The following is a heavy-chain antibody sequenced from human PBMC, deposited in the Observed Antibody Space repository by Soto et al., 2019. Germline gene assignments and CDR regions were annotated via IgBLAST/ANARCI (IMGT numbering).Heavy chain of an antibody. CDR2: ISYDGSNK. CDR1: GFTFSSYA. Sequence: QVQLVESGVGVVQPGRSLRLSCAASGFTFSSYAMHWVRQAPGKGLEWVAVISYDGSNKYYADSVKGRFTISRDNSKNTLYLQMNSLRAEDTAVYYCAREAVALSSGFDYWVQGTMVNVSS. V-gene: IGHV3-30-3*01. D-gene: IGHD6-19*01. J-gene: IGHJ4*02. CDR3: AREAVALSSGFDY.